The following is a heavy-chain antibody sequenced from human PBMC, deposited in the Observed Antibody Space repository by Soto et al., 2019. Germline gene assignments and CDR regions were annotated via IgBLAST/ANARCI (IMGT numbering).Heavy chain of an antibody. CDR2: IKQDGSEK. CDR1: GFTFSGYW. J-gene: IGHJ4*02. D-gene: IGHD3-3*02. V-gene: IGHV3-7*01. CDR3: ARDSISNYGHRHSGQDC. Sequence: GGSLRLSCAASGFTFSGYWMSWVRQAPGKGLEWVANIKQDGSEKYYVDSVKGRFIISRDNAKNSLYLQMNSLRAEDTAVYYCARDSISNYGHRHSGQDCWGQGTLVTVSS.